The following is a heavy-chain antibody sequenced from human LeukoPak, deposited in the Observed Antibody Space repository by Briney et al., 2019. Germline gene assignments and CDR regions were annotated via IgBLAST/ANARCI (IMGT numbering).Heavy chain of an antibody. CDR2: INPNSGGT. CDR1: GYTFTGYY. V-gene: IGHV1-2*02. CDR3: ARDSVEVRLWFGELLPWFDY. J-gene: IGHJ4*02. Sequence: ASVKVSCKASGYTFTGYYMHWVRQAPGQGLEWMGWINPNSGGTNYAQKFQGRVTMTRDTSISTAYMELSRLRSDDTAVYYCARDSVEVRLWFGELLPWFDYWGQGTLVTVSS. D-gene: IGHD3-10*01.